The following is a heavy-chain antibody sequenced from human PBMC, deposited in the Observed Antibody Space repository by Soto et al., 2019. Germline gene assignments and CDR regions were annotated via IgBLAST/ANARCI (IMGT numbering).Heavy chain of an antibody. CDR3: AKEWVYDTSGWSFDY. D-gene: IGHD3-22*01. J-gene: IGHJ4*02. CDR1: GFSFSSYG. Sequence: GGSLRLSCAASGFSFSSYGMHWVRQAPGKGLEWVAVISYDVTNKYYADSVKGRFTISRDNSKNTLYLQMNSLRAEDTAVYYCAKEWVYDTSGWSFDYWGQGTLVTVSS. V-gene: IGHV3-30*18. CDR2: ISYDVTNK.